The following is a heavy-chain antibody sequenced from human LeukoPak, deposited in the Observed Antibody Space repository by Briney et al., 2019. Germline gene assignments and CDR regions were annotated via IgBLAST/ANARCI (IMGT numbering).Heavy chain of an antibody. V-gene: IGHV3-30*02. Sequence: GGSLRLSCVASGFTFSSYGMHWVRQAPGKGLEWVAFIRYDGNNKYYIDSVKGRFTISRDNSRNTLYLQMNSLRTEDTAVYYCAKDLRNVEMATITGEVFDYWGQGTLVTVSS. CDR1: GFTFSSYG. CDR2: IRYDGNNK. J-gene: IGHJ4*02. CDR3: AKDLRNVEMATITGEVFDY. D-gene: IGHD5-24*01.